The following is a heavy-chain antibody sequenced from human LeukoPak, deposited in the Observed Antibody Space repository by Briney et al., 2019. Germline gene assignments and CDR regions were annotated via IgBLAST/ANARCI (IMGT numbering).Heavy chain of an antibody. CDR3: GKEYSSSWFL. CDR2: ITSSGGDT. D-gene: IGHD6-13*01. J-gene: IGHJ4*02. V-gene: IGHV3-23*01. CDR1: GFTFSSSP. Sequence: GGSLRLSCAASGFTFSSSPMIWVRQAPGKGLEWVSSITSSGGDTYYADSVKGRFTISRDNSKNTLYLQMNSLRAEDTAVYYCGKEYSSSWFLGGQGTLVTVSS.